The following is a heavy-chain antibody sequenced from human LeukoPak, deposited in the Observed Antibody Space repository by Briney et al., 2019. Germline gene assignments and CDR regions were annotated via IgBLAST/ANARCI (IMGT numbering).Heavy chain of an antibody. CDR3: ARPFASGQGNYYYYGMDV. V-gene: IGHV1-69*04. CDR1: GGIFSTYA. CDR2: VIPKVGVT. J-gene: IGHJ6*02. Sequence: SVKVSCKTSGGIFSTYAINWVRQAPGQGLEWMGRVIPKVGVTNYAQKFQGRVTITADKSTSTAYMELSSLSSEDTAVYYCARPFASGQGNYYYYGMDVWGQGTTVTVSS. D-gene: IGHD6-19*01.